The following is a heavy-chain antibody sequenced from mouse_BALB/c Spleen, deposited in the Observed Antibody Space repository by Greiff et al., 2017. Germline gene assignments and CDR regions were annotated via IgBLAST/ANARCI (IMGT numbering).Heavy chain of an antibody. D-gene: IGHD2-14*01. CDR2: IYPGDGDT. Sequence: QVQLQQSGAELVRPGSSVKISCKASGYAFSSYWMNWVKQRPGQGLEWIGQIYPGDGDTNYNGKFKGKATLTADKSSSTAYMQLSSLTSEDSAVYFCARRGDYYRCLYYAMDYWGQGTSVTVSS. CDR3: ARRGDYYRCLYYAMDY. V-gene: IGHV1-80*01. CDR1: GYAFSSYW. J-gene: IGHJ4*01.